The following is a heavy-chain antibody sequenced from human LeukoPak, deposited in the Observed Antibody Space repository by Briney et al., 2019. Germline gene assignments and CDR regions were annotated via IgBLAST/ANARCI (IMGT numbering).Heavy chain of an antibody. D-gene: IGHD1-26*01. Sequence: ASVKVSCKASGYTLNVFFMLWVRQAPGQGLEWMGWSNPNSGDTNYAQRFQGRVTMTLDPSNSAAYMELTSLTPDDTAMYYCATGWGSGSLRWGQGTLVTVSS. CDR3: ATGWGSGSLR. CDR2: SNPNSGDT. CDR1: GYTLNVFF. J-gene: IGHJ4*02. V-gene: IGHV1-2*02.